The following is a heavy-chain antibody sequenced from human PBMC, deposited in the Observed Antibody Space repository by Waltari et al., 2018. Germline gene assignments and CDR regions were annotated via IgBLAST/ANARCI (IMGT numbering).Heavy chain of an antibody. V-gene: IGHV1-2*02. J-gene: IGHJ4*02. Sequence: QVQLVQSGAEVQKPGASVKLSCKSSGYTFIAYYISWWRQTPGQGLEWMGWLNPSSGDTKYAQKFQGRLTMTGDTSISAAYMEMSSLTSDDTGVYYCARGGGYKYAYWGQGTLLTVSS. CDR3: ARGGGYKYAY. CDR1: GYTFIAYY. D-gene: IGHD5-18*01. CDR2: LNPSSGDT.